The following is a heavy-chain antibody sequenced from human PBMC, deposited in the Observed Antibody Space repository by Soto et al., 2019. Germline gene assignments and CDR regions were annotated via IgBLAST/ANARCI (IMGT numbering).Heavy chain of an antibody. V-gene: IGHV4-30-4*01. Sequence: SETLSLTCTVSGGSISSGDYYWSWIRQPPGKGLEWIGYIYYSGSTYYNPSLKSRVTISVDTSKNQFSLKLSSVTAADTAVYYCARVLLLLWFGEFDAFDIWDQGTMVTVSS. CDR1: GGSISSGDYY. CDR3: ARVLLLLWFGEFDAFDI. D-gene: IGHD3-10*01. CDR2: IYYSGST. J-gene: IGHJ3*02.